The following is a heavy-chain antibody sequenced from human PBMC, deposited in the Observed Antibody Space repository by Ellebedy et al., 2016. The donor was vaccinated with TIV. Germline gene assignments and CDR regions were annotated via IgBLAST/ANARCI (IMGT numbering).Heavy chain of an antibody. V-gene: IGHV3-11*01. Sequence: PGGSLRLSCAASGLTFSDYYLTWIRQAPGKGLEWVSYISSSGGITYYADSVKGRITISRDNAKNSLYLQMNSLRAEDTAVYYCAKGRGGSSYSSLDVWGQGTTVTVSS. CDR3: AKGRGGSSYSSLDV. D-gene: IGHD2-15*01. CDR1: GLTFSDYY. CDR2: ISSSGGIT. J-gene: IGHJ6*02.